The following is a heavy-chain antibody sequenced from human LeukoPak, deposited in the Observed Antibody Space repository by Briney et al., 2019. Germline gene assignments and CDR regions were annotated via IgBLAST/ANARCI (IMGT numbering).Heavy chain of an antibody. CDR1: GGSISSYY. Sequence: PSETLSLTCTVSGGSISSYYWSWIRQPPGKGLEWIGYIYYSGSTNYNPSLKSRVTISVDTSKNQFSLKLSSVTAADTAVYYCARRHYYGSGFDYWGQGTLVTVSS. V-gene: IGHV4-59*01. J-gene: IGHJ4*02. CDR2: IYYSGST. D-gene: IGHD3-10*01. CDR3: ARRHYYGSGFDY.